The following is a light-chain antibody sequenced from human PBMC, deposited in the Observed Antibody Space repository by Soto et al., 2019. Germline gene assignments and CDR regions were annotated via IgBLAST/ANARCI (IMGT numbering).Light chain of an antibody. CDR2: GAS. V-gene: IGKV3-20*01. CDR1: QSVSSSY. CDR3: QQYNTYSQT. Sequence: EIVLTQSPVTLSLSPVERATLSCRASQSVSSSYLAWYQQKPGQAPRLLIYGASRRATGIPGRFSGSGSGTEFTLTIGSLQPEDFATYFCQQYNTYSQTFGQGTKVDIK. J-gene: IGKJ1*01.